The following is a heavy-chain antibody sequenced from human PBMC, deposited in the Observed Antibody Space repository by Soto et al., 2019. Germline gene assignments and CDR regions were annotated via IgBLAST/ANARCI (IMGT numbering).Heavy chain of an antibody. D-gene: IGHD2-2*01. CDR2: IYYSGST. CDR1: GGSISSGDYY. V-gene: IGHV4-30-4*01. Sequence: SETLSLTCTVSGGSISSGDYYWSWIRQPPGKGLEWIGYIYYSGSTYYNPSLKSRVTISVDTSKNQFSLKLSSVTAADTAVYYCSSVSYLNAFAFWGQGTLVPXSS. J-gene: IGHJ4*02. CDR3: SSVSYLNAFAF.